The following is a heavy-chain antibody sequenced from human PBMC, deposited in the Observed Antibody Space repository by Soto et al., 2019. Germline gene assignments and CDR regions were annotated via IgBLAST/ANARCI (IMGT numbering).Heavy chain of an antibody. V-gene: IGHV1-69*06. J-gene: IGHJ3*01. CDR2: IIPNYEAA. Sequence: QVQLVQSGAEVRKPGSSVKVSCEASGGSFNNYVISWLRQAPGQGLEWMGGIIPNYEAANYAQKFRGRLTITADKATNTAYMELNSLRPEDTATYYCARYWNAGTLYGAFDLWGQGTTVSVS. CDR1: GGSFNNYV. D-gene: IGHD4-17*01. CDR3: ARYWNAGTLYGAFDL.